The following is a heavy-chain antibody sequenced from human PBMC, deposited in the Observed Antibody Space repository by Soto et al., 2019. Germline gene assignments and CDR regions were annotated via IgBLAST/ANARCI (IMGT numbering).Heavy chain of an antibody. CDR1: GGSINSCGYY. V-gene: IGHV4-31*03. J-gene: IGHJ6*02. CDR2: IYYSGST. D-gene: IGHD2-21*02. Sequence: PSETLSLTYTVSGGSINSCGYYWSWIRQHPGKGLEWIGYIYYSGSTYYNPSLKSRVTISVDTSKNQFSLKLSSVTAADTAVYYCASRLCGGDCYSAYYYYGMDVWGQGTTVTVSS. CDR3: ASRLCGGDCYSAYYYYGMDV.